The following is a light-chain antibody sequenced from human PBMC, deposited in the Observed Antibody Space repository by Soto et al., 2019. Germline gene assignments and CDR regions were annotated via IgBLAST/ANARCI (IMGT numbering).Light chain of an antibody. Sequence: QSALTQPPSASGSPGQSVTISCTGTSSDVGSYNYVSWYQQHPGKAPKLMIYEVSQRPSGVPDRFSGSKSGNTASLTVSGLQAEDEADYYCSSYAGSKNLVFGGGTKVTVL. CDR1: SSDVGSYNY. CDR3: SSYAGSKNLV. V-gene: IGLV2-8*01. CDR2: EVS. J-gene: IGLJ2*01.